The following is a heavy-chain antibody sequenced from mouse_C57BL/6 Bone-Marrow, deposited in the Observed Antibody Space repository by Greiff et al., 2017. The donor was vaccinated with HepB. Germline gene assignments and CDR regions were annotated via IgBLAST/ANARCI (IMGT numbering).Heavy chain of an antibody. Sequence: VQLKESVAELVRPGASVKFSCTASGFNIKTTYMHWVKQRPEQGLEWIGRIDPANGNTKYAPKFQGKATITADTSSNTAYLQLSSLTSEDTAIYYCARSPQATPWWGQGTTLTVSS. CDR2: IDPANGNT. J-gene: IGHJ2*01. CDR3: ARSPQATPW. CDR1: GFNIKTTY. D-gene: IGHD3-2*02. V-gene: IGHV14-3*01.